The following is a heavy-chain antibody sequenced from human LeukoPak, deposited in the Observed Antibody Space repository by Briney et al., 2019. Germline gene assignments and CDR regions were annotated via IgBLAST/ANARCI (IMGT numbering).Heavy chain of an antibody. CDR2: VYYGGSA. D-gene: IGHD1-26*01. Sequence: SETLSLTCSVSAGSISSSSYYWAWLRQPPGKGLEWVGSVYYGGSAYYNPSLKSRVTISVDTSKNQFSLKLSSVTAADTAVYYCASGSYGGYSRAFDIWGQGTMVTVSS. CDR3: ASGSYGGYSRAFDI. V-gene: IGHV4-39*01. J-gene: IGHJ3*02. CDR1: AGSISSSSYY.